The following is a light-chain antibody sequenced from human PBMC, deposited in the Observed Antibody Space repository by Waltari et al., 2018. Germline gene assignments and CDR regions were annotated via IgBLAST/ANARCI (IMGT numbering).Light chain of an antibody. CDR3: SSYTSSSTLEVV. CDR2: DVS. CDR1: SSDVGGYNY. Sequence: QSALTQPASVSGSPGQSITISSTVTSSDVGGYNYVSWYQQHPGKAPKLMIYDVSNRPSGVSNRFSGSKSGNTASLTISGLQAEDEADYYCSSYTSSSTLEVVFGGGTKLTVL. V-gene: IGLV2-14*01. J-gene: IGLJ2*01.